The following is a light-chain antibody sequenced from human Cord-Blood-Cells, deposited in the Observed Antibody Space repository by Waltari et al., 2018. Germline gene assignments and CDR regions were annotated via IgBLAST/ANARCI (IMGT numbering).Light chain of an antibody. CDR3: SSYTSSSTLV. CDR2: EVS. V-gene: IGLV2-14*01. Sequence: QSALTQPASVSGSPGQSLTISCTGTSSYVGGSHYVSWYQQHPGKAPKLMIYEVSNRPSGVSNRFSGSKSGNTASLTISGLQAEDEADYYCSSYTSSSTLVFGTGTKVTVL. CDR1: SSYVGGSHY. J-gene: IGLJ1*01.